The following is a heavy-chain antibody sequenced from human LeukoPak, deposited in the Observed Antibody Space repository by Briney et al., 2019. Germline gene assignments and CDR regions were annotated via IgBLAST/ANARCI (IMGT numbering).Heavy chain of an antibody. CDR3: ARAPYYDFWSGYYSHWFDP. J-gene: IGHJ5*02. CDR1: GGSISNYF. Sequence: SETLSLTCTVSGGSISNYFWSWVRQPAGKGLEWIGRIYSTGRSDYNPSLKSRITMSVDTSKNQFSLKLSSVTAADTAVYYCARAPYYDFWSGYYSHWFDPWGQGTLVTVSS. V-gene: IGHV4-4*07. D-gene: IGHD3-3*01. CDR2: IYSTGRS.